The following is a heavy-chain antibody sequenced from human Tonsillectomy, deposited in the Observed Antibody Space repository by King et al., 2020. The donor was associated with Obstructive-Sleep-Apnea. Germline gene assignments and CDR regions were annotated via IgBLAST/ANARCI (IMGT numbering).Heavy chain of an antibody. D-gene: IGHD6-19*01. V-gene: IGHV3-30*18. Sequence: VQLVESGGGVVQPGRSLRLSCAASGFTFGGYGMHWVRQAPGKGLEWVAVISYDGSNEYSVDSVKGRFTISRDNSKNTLYLQMNSLRAEDTAVYYCAKSSHSGVAGTCYWGQGTLVTVSS. J-gene: IGHJ4*02. CDR3: AKSSHSGVAGTCY. CDR1: GFTFGGYG. CDR2: ISYDGSNE.